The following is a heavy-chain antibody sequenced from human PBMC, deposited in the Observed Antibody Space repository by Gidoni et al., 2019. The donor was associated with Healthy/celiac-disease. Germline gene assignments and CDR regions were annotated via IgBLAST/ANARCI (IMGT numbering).Heavy chain of an antibody. CDR2: IWYDGSNK. CDR3: ASAGGEDDRYYYYGMDA. D-gene: IGHD1-1*01. Sequence: QLQLVESGGGVVQPGSSLRLSCAAFGFTFCSHGMHWVRQAPGKGLEWVPVIWYDGSNKYYADSVKGRVTISGDNSKNTLYLQMSSLRAEDTAVYYCASAGGEDDRYYYYGMDAWGQGTTVTVSS. CDR1: GFTFCSHG. J-gene: IGHJ6*02. V-gene: IGHV3-33*01.